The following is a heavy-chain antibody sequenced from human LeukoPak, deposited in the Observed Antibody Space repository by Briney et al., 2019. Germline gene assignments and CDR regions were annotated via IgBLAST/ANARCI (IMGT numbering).Heavy chain of an antibody. CDR3: ARDHDFWSGYYQFDP. V-gene: IGHV1-2*02. D-gene: IGHD3-3*01. J-gene: IGHJ5*02. CDR2: INPNSGGT. Sequence: GASVKVSCKASGYTFTGYYMHWVRQAPGQGLEWMAWINPNSGGTNYAQKFQGRVTMTRDTSISTAYMELSRLRSDDTAVYYCARDHDFWSGYYQFDPWGQGTLVTVSS. CDR1: GYTFTGYY.